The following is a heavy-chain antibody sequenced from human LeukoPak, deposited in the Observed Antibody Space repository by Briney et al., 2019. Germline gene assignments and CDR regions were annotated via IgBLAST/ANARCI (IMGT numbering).Heavy chain of an antibody. D-gene: IGHD6-19*01. CDR1: GFTFSSYA. J-gene: IGHJ3*02. Sequence: GGSLRLSCAASGFTFSSYAMSWVRQAPGKGLEWVSAISGSGGSTYYADSVKGRFTISRDNSKNTLYLQMNSLRAEDTAVYYCARSFSSGWYGTSLGAFDIWGQGTMVTVSS. CDR3: ARSFSSGWYGTSLGAFDI. V-gene: IGHV3-23*01. CDR2: ISGSGGST.